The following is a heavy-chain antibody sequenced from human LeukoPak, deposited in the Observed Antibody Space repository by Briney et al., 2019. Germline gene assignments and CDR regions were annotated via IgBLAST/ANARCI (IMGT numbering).Heavy chain of an antibody. J-gene: IGHJ4*02. CDR3: ARSGYSSGWDY. CDR1: GFTFSSYT. V-gene: IGHV3-21*01. Sequence: GGSLRLSCAASGFTFSSYTMNWVRQAPGKGLEWVSFISSSGSYIYYADSVKGRFTISRDNAKNSLHLQMNSLRAEDTAVYCCARSGYSSGWDYWGQGTLVTVSS. CDR2: ISSSGSYI. D-gene: IGHD6-19*01.